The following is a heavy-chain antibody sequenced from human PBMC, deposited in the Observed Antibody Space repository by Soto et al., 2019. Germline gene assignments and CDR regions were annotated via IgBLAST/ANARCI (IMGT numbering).Heavy chain of an antibody. J-gene: IGHJ5*02. CDR1: GFASSDYA. CDR2: ISGSGVTT. V-gene: IGHV3-23*01. CDR3: ARCRSSGWYRWLDP. Sequence: GGPLRLSCAASGFASSDYAMSWVRQAPGKGLEWASGISGSGVTTNYPDSVKGRFTISRDNSKNTLYLQMSSLRAEDTAVYFCARCRSSGWYRWLDPWGEGTLVPVSS. D-gene: IGHD6-19*01.